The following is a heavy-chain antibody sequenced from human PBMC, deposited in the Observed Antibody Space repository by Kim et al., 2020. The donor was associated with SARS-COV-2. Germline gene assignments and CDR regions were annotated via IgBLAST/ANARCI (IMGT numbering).Heavy chain of an antibody. CDR1: GFTFSSYA. J-gene: IGHJ4*02. Sequence: GGSLRLSCAASGFTFSSYAMSWVRQAPGKGVEWVSAISGSGGSTYYADSVKGRFTISRDNSKNTLYLQMNSLRAEDTAVYYCAKVAQSRITMIVVVINPAFDYWGQGTLVTVSS. D-gene: IGHD3-22*01. V-gene: IGHV3-23*01. CDR3: AKVAQSRITMIVVVINPAFDY. CDR2: ISGSGGST.